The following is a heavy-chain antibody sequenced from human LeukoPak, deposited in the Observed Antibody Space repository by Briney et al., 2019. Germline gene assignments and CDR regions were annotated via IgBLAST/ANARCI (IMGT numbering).Heavy chain of an antibody. J-gene: IGHJ3*02. CDR1: GFTFSSYS. CDR2: ISSSSSYI. D-gene: IGHD1-1*01. Sequence: GGSLRLSCAASGFTFSSYSMNWVRQAPGKGLEWVSSISSSSSYIYYADSVKGRFTISRDNAKNSLYLQMNSLRAEDTAVYYCARVGERVEAFDIWGQGTMVTVSS. CDR3: ARVGERVEAFDI. V-gene: IGHV3-21*01.